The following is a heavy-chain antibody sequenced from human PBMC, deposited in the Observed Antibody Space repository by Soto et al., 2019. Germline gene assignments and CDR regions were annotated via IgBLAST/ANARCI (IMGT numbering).Heavy chain of an antibody. J-gene: IGHJ4*02. CDR3: ARGHYGDYNHGQCDY. D-gene: IGHD4-17*01. V-gene: IGHV4-34*01. Sequence: SETLSLTCAVYGGSFSGYYWSWIRQPPGKGLERIGEINHSGNTNYNPSLKSRVTISVDTSKNQFSLKLSSVTAADTAVYYCARGHYGDYNHGQCDYWGQGTLVTVSS. CDR1: GGSFSGYY. CDR2: INHSGNT.